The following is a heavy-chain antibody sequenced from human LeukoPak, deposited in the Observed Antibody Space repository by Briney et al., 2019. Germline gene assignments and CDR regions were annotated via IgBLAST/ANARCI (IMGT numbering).Heavy chain of an antibody. D-gene: IGHD6-6*01. Sequence: GGSLRLSCAASGFTFSSYAMHWVRQAPGKGLEYVSAISSNGGSTYYANSVKGRFTISRDNSKNTLYLQMGSLRAEDMAVYHCASNKARYYYYMDVWGKGTTVTVSS. V-gene: IGHV3-64*01. CDR3: ASNKARYYYYMDV. CDR2: ISSNGGST. CDR1: GFTFSSYA. J-gene: IGHJ6*03.